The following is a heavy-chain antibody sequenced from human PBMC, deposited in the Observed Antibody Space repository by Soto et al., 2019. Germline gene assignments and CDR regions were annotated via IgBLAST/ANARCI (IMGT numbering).Heavy chain of an antibody. J-gene: IGHJ2*01. D-gene: IGHD3-22*01. Sequence: EMQLLESGGRLVPPGGSLRLSCAASGFNFRSYAMNWVRQVPGKGLDWVSGISGRGHMTFYADSVKGRFTISRDNSKTTVFLQMDRLGPEDTAIYYCAKDLGFSGYDFDWYFDLWGRGTLVTVSS. V-gene: IGHV3-23*01. CDR3: AKDLGFSGYDFDWYFDL. CDR2: ISGRGHMT. CDR1: GFNFRSYA.